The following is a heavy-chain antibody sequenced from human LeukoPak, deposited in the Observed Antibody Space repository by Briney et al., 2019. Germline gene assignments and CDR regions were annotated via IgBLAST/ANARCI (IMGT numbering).Heavy chain of an antibody. CDR1: GYTFRQYS. D-gene: IGHD3-3*02. J-gene: IGHJ3*02. CDR3: ARDYILPLETDNGDGFAI. Sequence: ASVKVSCKASGYTFRQYSISWVRQAPGKGFEWMGWVSPSHTTRVYAQEFQGRVAMTADTNTNTVSMELRSLRFDDTAVYFCARDYILPLETDNGDGFAIWGQGTVVTVSS. V-gene: IGHV1-18*01. CDR2: VSPSHTTR.